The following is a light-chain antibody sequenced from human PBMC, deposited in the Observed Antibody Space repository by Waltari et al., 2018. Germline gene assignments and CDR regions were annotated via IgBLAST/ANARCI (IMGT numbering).Light chain of an antibody. CDR1: SGHSNNI. Sequence: QLVVTQSSSASASLGASVKLTCTLDSGHSNNIIAWLQQQPEKGPRYLVKINSDGSHSKGDEIPDRFSGSSSGAERYLTISNLQSEDEGDYYCQTGGHGTWVFGGGTKLTVL. J-gene: IGLJ3*02. CDR2: INSDGSH. V-gene: IGLV4-69*01. CDR3: QTGGHGTWV.